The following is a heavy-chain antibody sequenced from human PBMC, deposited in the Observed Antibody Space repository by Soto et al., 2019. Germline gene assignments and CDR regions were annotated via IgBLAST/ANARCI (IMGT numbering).Heavy chain of an antibody. J-gene: IGHJ6*02. Sequence: PGWSLRLSCAASGFTFSSYGMHLVRQAPGKGLEWVAFISYDGSNKYYADSVKGRFTISRDNSKNTLYLQMNSLRAEDTAVYYCAKATAYGSGSYYYYYYYGMDVWGEGTKVTVS. CDR2: ISYDGSNK. V-gene: IGHV3-30*18. CDR1: GFTFSSYG. D-gene: IGHD3-10*01. CDR3: AKATAYGSGSYYYYYYYGMDV.